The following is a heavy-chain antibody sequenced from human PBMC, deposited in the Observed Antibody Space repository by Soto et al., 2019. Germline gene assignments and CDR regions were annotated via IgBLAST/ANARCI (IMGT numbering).Heavy chain of an antibody. CDR3: ARGVPGAIGYFQY. J-gene: IGHJ1*01. CDR1: GFTFSSYS. D-gene: IGHD2-2*02. Sequence: PGGSLRLSCSASGFTFSSYSMNWVRQAPGKGLEWVSYISSSSSTIYYADSVKGRFTISRDNAKNSLYLQMNSLRAEDTAVYYCARGVPGAIGYFQYWGQGTLVTVSS. V-gene: IGHV3-48*01. CDR2: ISSSSSTI.